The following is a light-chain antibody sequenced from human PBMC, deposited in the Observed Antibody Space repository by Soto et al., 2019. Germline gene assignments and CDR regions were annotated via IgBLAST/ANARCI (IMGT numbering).Light chain of an antibody. CDR1: QSVSSH. Sequence: MVMTQSPGTLSVSPVERATLSCRASQSVSSHLAWYQQKPGQAPRLLIYGASSRATGIPDRFSGSGSGTDFTLTISRLEPEDFAVYYCQQYGSSPPTFGQGTKVDIK. J-gene: IGKJ1*01. V-gene: IGKV3-20*01. CDR2: GAS. CDR3: QQYGSSPPT.